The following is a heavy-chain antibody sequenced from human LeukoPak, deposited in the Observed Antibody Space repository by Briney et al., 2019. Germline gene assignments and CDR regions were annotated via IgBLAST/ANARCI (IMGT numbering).Heavy chain of an antibody. D-gene: IGHD5-12*01. J-gene: IGHJ4*02. CDR1: GFTVSSNY. Sequence: PWGSLRLSCAASGFTVSSNYMSWVRQAPGKGLEWVSVIYSGGSTYYADSVKGRFIISRDNSKNTLYLQMNSLRAEDTAVYYCASGVDIVATLDYWGQGTLVTVSS. CDR3: ASGVDIVATLDY. V-gene: IGHV3-66*01. CDR2: IYSGGST.